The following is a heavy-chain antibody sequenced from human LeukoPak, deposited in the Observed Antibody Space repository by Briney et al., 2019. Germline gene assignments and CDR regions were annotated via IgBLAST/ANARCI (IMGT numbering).Heavy chain of an antibody. Sequence: SETLSLTCAVYGGSFSGYYWSWIRQPPGKGLEWIGEINHSGSTNYNPSLKSRVTISVDTSKNQSSLKLSSVTAADTAVYYCARGGRGYSYGYVGFGYWGQGTLVTVSS. CDR2: INHSGST. CDR1: GGSFSGYY. J-gene: IGHJ4*02. V-gene: IGHV4-34*01. D-gene: IGHD5-18*01. CDR3: ARGGRGYSYGYVGFGY.